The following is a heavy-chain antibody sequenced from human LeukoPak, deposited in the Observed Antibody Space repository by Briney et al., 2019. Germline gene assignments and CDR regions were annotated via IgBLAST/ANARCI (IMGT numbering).Heavy chain of an antibody. CDR3: ARSAVPAYPDAFDI. V-gene: IGHV1-2*06. J-gene: IGHJ3*02. D-gene: IGHD2-2*01. CDR2: INPNSGGT. Sequence: ASVKDSCKASGYTFTGYYMHWVRQAPGQGLEWMGRINPNSGGTNYAQKFQGRVTMTRDTSISTAYMELSRLRSDDTAVYYCARSAVPAYPDAFDIWGQGTMVTVSS. CDR1: GYTFTGYY.